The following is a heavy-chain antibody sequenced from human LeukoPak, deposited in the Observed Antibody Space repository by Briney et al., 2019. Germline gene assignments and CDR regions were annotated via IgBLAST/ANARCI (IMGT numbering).Heavy chain of an antibody. CDR3: ARDFEWAHSQPRRKGDDY. V-gene: IGHV1-69*06. CDR2: IIPIFGTA. J-gene: IGHJ4*02. D-gene: IGHD3-9*01. Sequence: SVKVSCKASGGTFSSYAISWVRQAPGQGLEWMGGIIPIFGTANYAQKFQGRVTITADKSTSTAYMELRSLRSDDTAVYYCARDFEWAHSQPRRKGDDYWGQGTLVTVSS. CDR1: GGTFSSYA.